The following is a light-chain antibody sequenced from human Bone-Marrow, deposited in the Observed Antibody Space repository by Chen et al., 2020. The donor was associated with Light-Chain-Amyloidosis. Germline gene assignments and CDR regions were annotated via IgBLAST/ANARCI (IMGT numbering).Light chain of an antibody. Sequence: DVVMTQSPLSLPVTLGQPASISCRSSQSLVYSDGNTYLNWFQQRPGQSPRRLIYKVSNRDSGDPERCRGGGWGTDFNLKRSGVGGGEVGVYYSKKGTHWPRTFGQGTKVEIK. CDR1: QSLVYSDGNTY. V-gene: IGKV2-30*01. J-gene: IGKJ1*01. CDR3: KKGTHWPRT. CDR2: KVS.